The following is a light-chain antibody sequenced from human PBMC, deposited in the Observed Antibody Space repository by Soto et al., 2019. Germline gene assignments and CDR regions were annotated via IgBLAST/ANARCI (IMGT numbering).Light chain of an antibody. CDR1: SSDVGGYNF. CDR3: NSQTSSGIRV. CDR2: EVS. Sequence: QSALTQPAAVSGSPGQSITISCTGTSSDVGGYNFVSWYQQHPGKAPKLIIYEVSYRPSGVSNRFSGSKSGYTASLTISGLQAEDEADYYCNSQTSSGIRVFGTGTKVTVL. J-gene: IGLJ1*01. V-gene: IGLV2-14*01.